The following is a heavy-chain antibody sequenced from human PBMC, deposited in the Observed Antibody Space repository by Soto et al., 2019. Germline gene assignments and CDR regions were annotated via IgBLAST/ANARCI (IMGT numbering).Heavy chain of an antibody. D-gene: IGHD3-3*01. CDR3: ASHYDMWSGYLSPVDY. CDR1: GYTFSDYY. V-gene: IGHV3-11*01. CDR2: IDTSGTKI. Sequence: QVQLVESGGDLVKPGGSLRLSCAASGYTFSDYYMSWIRQAPGKGLEWISYIDTSGTKIYYADSVKGRFTINRDNAKNSLYLGMNSLRDEDTAVYYCASHYDMWSGYLSPVDYWGQGTLVTVSS. J-gene: IGHJ4*02.